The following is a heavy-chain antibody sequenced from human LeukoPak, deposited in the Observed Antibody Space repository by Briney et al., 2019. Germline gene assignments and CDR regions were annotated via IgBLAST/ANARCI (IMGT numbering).Heavy chain of an antibody. V-gene: IGHV3-20*04. Sequence: GSLRLSCAASGFTFSIYDLSWVRQAPGKGLEWVSGLNWNGGSTGYADSVKGRFTISRDNAKNTLYLQMNSLRVEDTAVYYCARDEPTVTTGPPVGSWGQGTLVTVSS. J-gene: IGHJ4*02. D-gene: IGHD4-17*01. CDR3: ARDEPTVTTGPPVGS. CDR1: GFTFSIYD. CDR2: LNWNGGST.